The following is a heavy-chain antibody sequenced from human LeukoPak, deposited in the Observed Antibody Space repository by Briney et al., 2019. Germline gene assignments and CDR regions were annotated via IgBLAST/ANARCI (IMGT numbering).Heavy chain of an antibody. V-gene: IGHV1-2*02. D-gene: IGHD2-15*01. Sequence: GASVKVSCKASGYTFTGYYMHWVRQAPGQGLEWMGWINPNSGGTNYAQKFQGRVTMTRDTSISTAYVELSRLRSDDTAVYYCARDLVADYYYYGMDVWGQGTTVTVSS. J-gene: IGHJ6*02. CDR2: INPNSGGT. CDR3: ARDLVADYYYYGMDV. CDR1: GYTFTGYY.